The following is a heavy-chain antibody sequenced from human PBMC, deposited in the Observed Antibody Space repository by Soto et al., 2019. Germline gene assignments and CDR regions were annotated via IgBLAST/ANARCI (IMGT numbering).Heavy chain of an antibody. CDR3: AKDHCGTATCYWGDAFDI. CDR1: GLTFSSYA. CDR2: INGGGGST. J-gene: IGHJ3*02. D-gene: IGHD2-2*01. Sequence: GGSLRLSCAASGLTFSSYAMSWVRQAPGKGLEWVSAINGGGGSTYYADSVKGRFSISRDNSKNTLYLEMSSLRAEDTAVYYCAKDHCGTATCYWGDAFDIWGQGTMVTVSS. V-gene: IGHV3-23*01.